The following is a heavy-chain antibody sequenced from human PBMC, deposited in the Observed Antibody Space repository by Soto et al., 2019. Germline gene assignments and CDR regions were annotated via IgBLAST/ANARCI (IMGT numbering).Heavy chain of an antibody. J-gene: IGHJ4*02. CDR2: TYYRSKWYN. Sequence: SQTLSLTCAISGDSVSSNSAAWNWIRQSPSRGLEWLGRTYYRSKWYNDYAVSVKSRITINPDTSKNQFSLQLNSVTPEDTAVYYCARAYYDSSGYYPPYFDYWGQGTLVTVSS. D-gene: IGHD3-22*01. CDR1: GDSVSSNSAA. CDR3: ARAYYDSSGYYPPYFDY. V-gene: IGHV6-1*01.